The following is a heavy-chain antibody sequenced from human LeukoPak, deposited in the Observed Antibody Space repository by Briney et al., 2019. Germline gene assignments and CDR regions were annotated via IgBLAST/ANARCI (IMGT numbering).Heavy chain of an antibody. V-gene: IGHV3-49*04. J-gene: IGHJ4*02. Sequence: GGSLGLSCAASGFIFRDYTMTWVRQAPGKGLEWVGFIRSKAYGGTTEYAASVKGRFTISRDDSKSIAYLQMNSLKTEDTAVYYCTRQVDSDYWGQGTLVTVSS. CDR2: IRSKAYGGTT. CDR1: GFIFRDYT. CDR3: TRQVDSDY.